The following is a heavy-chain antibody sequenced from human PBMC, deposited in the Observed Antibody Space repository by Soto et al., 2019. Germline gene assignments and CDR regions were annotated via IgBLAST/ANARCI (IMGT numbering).Heavy chain of an antibody. CDR3: AAYSSSIRDSSGWPLSPFDY. CDR1: GGTFSSYA. J-gene: IGHJ4*02. CDR2: IIPIFGTA. V-gene: IGHV1-69*13. D-gene: IGHD6-19*01. Sequence: GASVKVSCKASGGTFSSYAISWVRQAPGQGLEWMGGIIPIFGTANYAQKFQGRVTITADESTSTAYMELSSLRSEDTAVYYCAAYSSSIRDSSGWPLSPFDYWGQGTLVTVSS.